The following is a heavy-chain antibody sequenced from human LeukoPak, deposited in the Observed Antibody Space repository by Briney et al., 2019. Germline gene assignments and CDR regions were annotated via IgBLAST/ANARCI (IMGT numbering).Heavy chain of an antibody. V-gene: IGHV3-53*01. J-gene: IGHJ4*02. CDR2: IYSGGST. CDR1: GFTVSSNY. D-gene: IGHD1-26*01. Sequence: PGGSLRLSCAASGFTVSSNYMSWVRQAPGKGLEWVSVIYSGGSTYYADSVKGRFTISRDNSKNTLYLQMNSLRAEDTAVYYCARPSGSSSFAFDYWGQGTLVTVSS. CDR3: ARPSGSSSFAFDY.